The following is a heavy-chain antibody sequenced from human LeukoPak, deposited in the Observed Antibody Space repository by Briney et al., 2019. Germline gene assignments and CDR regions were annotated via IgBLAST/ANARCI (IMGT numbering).Heavy chain of an antibody. V-gene: IGHV4-59*01. J-gene: IGHJ4*02. CDR2: IYYSGST. D-gene: IGHD3-9*01. Sequence: TSETLSLTGTVSGGSISSYYWSWIRQPPGKGLEWFGYIYYSGSTNYNPSLKSRVTISVDTSKNQFSLKLSSVTAADTAVYYCARDISVVWDFDWLVSPFDYWGQGTLVTVSS. CDR1: GGSISSYY. CDR3: ARDISVVWDFDWLVSPFDY.